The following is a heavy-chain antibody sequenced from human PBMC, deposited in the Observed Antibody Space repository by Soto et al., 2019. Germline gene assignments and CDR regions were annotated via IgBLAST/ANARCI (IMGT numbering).Heavy chain of an antibody. CDR2: ISAYNGNT. V-gene: IGHV1-18*01. CDR1: GYTFTSYG. D-gene: IGHD2-2*01. J-gene: IGHJ6*02. Sequence: QVPLVQSGAEVKKPGASVKVSCKASGYTFTSYGISWVRQAPGQGLEWMGWISAYNGNTNYAQKLQGRDTMTTDTSTSTAYMELKSLGSDDTAVYYCARVRGDIVVVPAATTYYYYGMDVWGQGTTVTVSS. CDR3: ARVRGDIVVVPAATTYYYYGMDV.